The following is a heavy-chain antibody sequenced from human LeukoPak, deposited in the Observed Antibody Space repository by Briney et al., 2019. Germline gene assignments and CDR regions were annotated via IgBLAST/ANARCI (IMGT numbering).Heavy chain of an antibody. D-gene: IGHD2-21*01. CDR3: ARLRYYAVDV. Sequence: QSGGSLRLSCVASGFTFSSYAMSWVRQAPGKGLEWVSTISGSGGSRYYADSVKGRFTISRDNAKNSLHLQMNSLRAEDTAVYFCARLRYYAVDVWGQGTTVIVSS. CDR2: ISGSGGSR. CDR1: GFTFSSYA. J-gene: IGHJ6*02. V-gene: IGHV3-23*01.